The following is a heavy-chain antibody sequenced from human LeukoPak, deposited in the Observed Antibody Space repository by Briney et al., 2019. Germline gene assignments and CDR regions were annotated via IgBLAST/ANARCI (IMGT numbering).Heavy chain of an antibody. CDR1: GYTFTSYY. J-gene: IGHJ6*03. D-gene: IGHD3-9*01. CDR3: ARECRPNALTGYYYYYMDV. V-gene: IGHV1-46*01. CDR2: INPSGGST. Sequence: ASVKVSCKASGYTFTSYYMHWVRQAPGQGLEWMGIINPSGGSTSYAQKFQGRVTMTRDTSTSTVYMELSSLRSEDTAVYYCARECRPNALTGYYYYYMDVWGKGTTVTVSS.